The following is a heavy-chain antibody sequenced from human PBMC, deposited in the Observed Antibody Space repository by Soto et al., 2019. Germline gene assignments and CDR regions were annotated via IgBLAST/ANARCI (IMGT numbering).Heavy chain of an antibody. V-gene: IGHV3-33*01. Sequence: GGSLRLSCEASGFTFSNYGMSWVRQAPGKGLEWVAVIWHDASNKFYTDSVRGRFTISRDNSKNTLFLHMSGLGADDTAVYFWTREIITQQRHAFEPWAQGTKVIV. CDR1: GFTFSNYG. CDR3: TREIITQQRHAFEP. CDR2: IWHDASNK. J-gene: IGHJ3*01. D-gene: IGHD1-1*01.